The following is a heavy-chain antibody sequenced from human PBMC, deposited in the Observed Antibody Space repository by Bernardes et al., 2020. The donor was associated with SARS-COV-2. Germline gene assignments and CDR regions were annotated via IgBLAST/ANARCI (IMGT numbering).Heavy chain of an antibody. J-gene: IGHJ4*02. V-gene: IGHV1-18*04. D-gene: IGHD3-10*01. CDR1: GDTFNGYG. CDR2: LSFHTGQT. Sequence: ASVKVSCKASGDTFNGYGFSWVRQAPGQGLEWMGWLSFHTGQTDHALRFQGRVTMTTDTATRTAFMELRSLRSDDTAMYYCATMIRAIDYWGQGTLVTVSS. CDR3: ATMIRAIDY.